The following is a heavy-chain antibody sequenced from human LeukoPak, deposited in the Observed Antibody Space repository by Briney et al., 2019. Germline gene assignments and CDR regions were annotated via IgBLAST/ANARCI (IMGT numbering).Heavy chain of an antibody. J-gene: IGHJ4*02. D-gene: IGHD3-22*01. V-gene: IGHV3-23*01. Sequence: GGTLRLSCVASGFIFSNYGMSWVRQVPGKGLEWVSSVRVDGHTTFYADSVKGRFTISRDNSKNTLYLQMNSLRAEDMAVYYCAKGSATYYYDSSGYCLDYWGQGTLVTVSS. CDR2: VRVDGHTT. CDR3: AKGSATYYYDSSGYCLDY. CDR1: GFIFSNYG.